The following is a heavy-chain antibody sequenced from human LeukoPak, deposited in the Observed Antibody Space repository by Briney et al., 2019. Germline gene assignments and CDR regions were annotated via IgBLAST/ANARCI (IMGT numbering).Heavy chain of an antibody. CDR3: AKDIAVAGMTFWYFDL. Sequence: GGSLRLSCAASGFTVSSNYMSRVRQAPGKGLEWVSGISWNSGSIGYADSVKGRFTISRDNAKNSLYLQMNSLRAEDTALYYCAKDIAVAGMTFWYFDLWGRGTLVTVSS. CDR2: ISWNSGSI. J-gene: IGHJ2*01. CDR1: GFTVSSNY. D-gene: IGHD6-19*01. V-gene: IGHV3-9*01.